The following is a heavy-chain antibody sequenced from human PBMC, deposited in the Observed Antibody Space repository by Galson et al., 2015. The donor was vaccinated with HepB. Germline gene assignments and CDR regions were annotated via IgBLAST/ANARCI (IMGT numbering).Heavy chain of an antibody. J-gene: IGHJ4*02. D-gene: IGHD3-10*01. CDR2: IYSGGST. Sequence: SLRLSCAASGFTVSSNYMSWVRQAPGKGLEWVSVIYSGGSTYYADSVKGRFTISRDNSKNTLYLQMNSLRAEDTAVYYCARSEGFGEMYYFDYWGQGTLVTVSS. CDR3: ARSEGFGEMYYFDY. V-gene: IGHV3-53*01. CDR1: GFTVSSNY.